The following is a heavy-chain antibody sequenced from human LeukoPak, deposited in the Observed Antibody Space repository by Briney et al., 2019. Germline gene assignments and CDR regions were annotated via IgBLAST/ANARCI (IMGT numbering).Heavy chain of an antibody. CDR1: GGTSNSHA. Sequence: SVKVSCKASGGTSNSHAISWVRQAPGQGLEWMGRIIPNLGTTNRAQNFQDRVTLTADKSTNTAYMELTSLTSDDTAVYYCATTNDGGGYQWGDFFDFWGQGTLVTASS. CDR2: IIPNLGTT. V-gene: IGHV1-69*04. CDR3: ATTNDGGGYQWGDFFDF. J-gene: IGHJ4*02. D-gene: IGHD3-22*01.